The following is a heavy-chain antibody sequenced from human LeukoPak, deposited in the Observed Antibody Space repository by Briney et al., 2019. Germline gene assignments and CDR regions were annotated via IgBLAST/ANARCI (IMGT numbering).Heavy chain of an antibody. D-gene: IGHD3-22*01. Sequence: GGSLRLSCAASGFTFSSYWMHWVRQAPGKGLVWVSRINSDGSSIRYADSVKGRVTISRDNSKNTLYLQMNSLRAEDTAAYYCAKTAYYYDSSSYYYSDYYYHYMDVWGKGTTVTISS. CDR2: INSDGSSI. J-gene: IGHJ6*03. CDR3: AKTAYYYDSSSYYYSDYYYHYMDV. CDR1: GFTFSSYW. V-gene: IGHV3-74*01.